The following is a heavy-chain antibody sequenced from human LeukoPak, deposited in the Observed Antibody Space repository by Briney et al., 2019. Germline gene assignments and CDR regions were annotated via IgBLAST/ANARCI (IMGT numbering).Heavy chain of an antibody. J-gene: IGHJ5*02. V-gene: IGHV4-34*01. Sequence: PSETLSLTCAVYGGSFSGYYWSWIRQPPGKGLEWIGEINHSGSTNYSPSLKSRVTISVDTSKNQFSLKLSSVTAADTAVYYCARHLPRLRYFDWLPEANWFDPWGQGTLVTVSS. CDR1: GGSFSGYY. CDR2: INHSGST. CDR3: ARHLPRLRYFDWLPEANWFDP. D-gene: IGHD3-9*01.